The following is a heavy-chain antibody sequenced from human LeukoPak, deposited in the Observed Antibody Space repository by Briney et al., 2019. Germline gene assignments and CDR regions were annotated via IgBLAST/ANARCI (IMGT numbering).Heavy chain of an antibody. CDR2: FDPEDGET. CDR1: GYTLTELS. Sequence: GASVKVSCKVSGYTLTELSMHWVRQAPGKGLEWMGGFDPEDGETIYAQKFQGRVTMTEDTSTDTAYMELSSLRSEDTAVYYCATFYCSSTSCYIDYYYGMDVCGQGTTVTVSS. V-gene: IGHV1-24*01. D-gene: IGHD2-2*02. J-gene: IGHJ6*02. CDR3: ATFYCSSTSCYIDYYYGMDV.